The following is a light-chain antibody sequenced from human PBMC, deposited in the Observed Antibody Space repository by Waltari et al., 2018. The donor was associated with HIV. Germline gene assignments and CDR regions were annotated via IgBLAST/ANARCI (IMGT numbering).Light chain of an antibody. CDR3: HSAHNSDVM. Sequence: SYELTQTPSVSVPPGQTAKIMCSGDALPRNSVYWYQQKAGQAPVMIIFQDTKRPSDIPARFAASSAGKTATLTISGVQAEDEAGYVCHSAHNSDVMIGGGTKRTVL. CDR1: ALPRNS. J-gene: IGLJ2*01. V-gene: IGLV3-25*03. CDR2: QDT.